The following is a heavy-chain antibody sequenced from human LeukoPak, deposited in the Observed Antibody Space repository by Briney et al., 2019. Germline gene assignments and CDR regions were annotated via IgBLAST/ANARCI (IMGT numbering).Heavy chain of an antibody. CDR1: GFTFCNYG. Sequence: GRSLRLSCADSGFTFCNYGMHWVRQSPGPGLEWGAVIANDVSIVYYADSVKSLFTISRDDSMNTLNLQMNSLRPEDTSLYYGSKDLQHRVRTRSLDYWGQGTLVTVSS. CDR2: IANDVSIV. D-gene: IGHD6-13*01. V-gene: IGHV3-30*18. J-gene: IGHJ4*02. CDR3: SKDLQHRVRTRSLDY.